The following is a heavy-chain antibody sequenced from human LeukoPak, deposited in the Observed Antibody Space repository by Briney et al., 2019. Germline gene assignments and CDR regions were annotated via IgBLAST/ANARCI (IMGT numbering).Heavy chain of an antibody. CDR3: ARFLRYGDYADY. CDR2: INPNSGGT. V-gene: IGHV1-2*02. Sequence: GASVKVSCKASGYTFTGYYMHWVRQAPGQGLEWMGWINPNSGGTNYAQKFQGRVTMTTDTSTSTAYMELRSLRSDDTAVYYCARFLRYGDYADYWGQGTLVTVSS. D-gene: IGHD4-17*01. CDR1: GYTFTGYY. J-gene: IGHJ4*02.